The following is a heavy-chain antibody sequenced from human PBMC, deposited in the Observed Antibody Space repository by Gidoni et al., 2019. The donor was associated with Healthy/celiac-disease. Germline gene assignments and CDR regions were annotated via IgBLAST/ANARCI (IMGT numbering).Heavy chain of an antibody. CDR1: RFTFSSYA. CDR2: ISYDGSNK. J-gene: IGHJ4*02. D-gene: IGHD2-2*01. Sequence: QVQLVESGGGVVQPGRSLRLSCAASRFTFSSYAMHWVRQAPGKGLEWVAVISYDGSNKYYADSVKGRFTISRDKSKNTLYLQMNSLRAEDTAVYYCARERGPAPSLDYWGQGTLVTVSS. V-gene: IGHV3-30-3*01. CDR3: ARERGPAPSLDY.